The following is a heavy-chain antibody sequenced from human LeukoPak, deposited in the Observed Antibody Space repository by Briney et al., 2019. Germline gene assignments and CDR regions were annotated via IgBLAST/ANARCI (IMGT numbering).Heavy chain of an antibody. V-gene: IGHV3-30*04. Sequence: GGSLRLSCAASGFTFSSYAMHWVRQAPGKGLEWVAVISYDGSNKYYADSVKGRFTISRDNSKNTLYLQMNSLRAEDTAVYYCAREKGYYDSSGYSGLDAFDIWGQGTMVTVSS. J-gene: IGHJ3*02. CDR1: GFTFSSYA. CDR3: AREKGYYDSSGYSGLDAFDI. CDR2: ISYDGSNK. D-gene: IGHD3-22*01.